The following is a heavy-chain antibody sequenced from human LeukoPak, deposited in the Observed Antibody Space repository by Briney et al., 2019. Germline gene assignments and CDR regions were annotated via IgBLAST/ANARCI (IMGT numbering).Heavy chain of an antibody. CDR1: GYTFTSYD. Sequence: ASVKVSCKASGYTFTSYDINRVRQATGQGLEWMGWMNPNSGNTGYAQKFQGRVTMTRNTSISTAYMELSSLRSEDTAVYYCARSQRRDYGDYGPIWYYGMDVWGQGTTVTVSS. CDR2: MNPNSGNT. J-gene: IGHJ6*02. CDR3: ARSQRRDYGDYGPIWYYGMDV. D-gene: IGHD4-17*01. V-gene: IGHV1-8*01.